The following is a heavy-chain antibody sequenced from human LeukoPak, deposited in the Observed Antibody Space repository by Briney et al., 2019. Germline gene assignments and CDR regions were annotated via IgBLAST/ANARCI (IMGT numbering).Heavy chain of an antibody. D-gene: IGHD3-10*01. Sequence: GGSLRLSCEASGFTFSNYAMSWVRQAPGKGLEWVSGISDITYYADSVKGRFTISRDTSKNTLYLQMNSLRAEDTAVYYCVKGHWYGSGSYWVWGQGTLVTVSS. J-gene: IGHJ4*02. CDR2: ISDIT. V-gene: IGHV3-23*01. CDR3: VKGHWYGSGSYWV. CDR1: GFTFSNYA.